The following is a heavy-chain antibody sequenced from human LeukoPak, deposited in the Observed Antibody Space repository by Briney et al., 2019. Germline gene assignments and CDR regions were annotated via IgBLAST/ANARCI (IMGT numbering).Heavy chain of an antibody. Sequence: GASVKVSCKASGYTFTSYGISWVRQAPGQGLEWMGWINPNSGDTNYVQKFQGRVTMTRDTSISTAYMELSRLRSDDTAVYYCARDRSDYGDSSDYWGQGTLVTVSS. D-gene: IGHD4-17*01. CDR2: INPNSGDT. CDR3: ARDRSDYGDSSDY. J-gene: IGHJ4*02. CDR1: GYTFTSYG. V-gene: IGHV1-2*02.